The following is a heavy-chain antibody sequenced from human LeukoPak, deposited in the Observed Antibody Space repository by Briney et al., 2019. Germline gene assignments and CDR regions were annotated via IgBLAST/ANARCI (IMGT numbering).Heavy chain of an antibody. D-gene: IGHD2-21*02. Sequence: PGGSLRLSCAASGFTFDDYAMHWVRQAPGKGLEWASLISWDGGSTYYADSVKGRFTISRDNSKNSLYLQMNSLRAEDTALYYCAKALAYCGGDCYPDYWGQGTLVTVSS. CDR3: AKALAYCGGDCYPDY. CDR2: ISWDGGST. J-gene: IGHJ4*02. V-gene: IGHV3-43D*03. CDR1: GFTFDDYA.